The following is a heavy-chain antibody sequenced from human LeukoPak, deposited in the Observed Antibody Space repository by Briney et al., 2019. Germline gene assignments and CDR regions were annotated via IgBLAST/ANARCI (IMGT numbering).Heavy chain of an antibody. D-gene: IGHD3-22*01. Sequence: GGSLRLSCAASGFTFSTYPMHWVRKAPGKGLEWVAVISSDGSNQYYADSVKGRFTISRDNSRNTLYLQMNSLRSEDTAVNYCVTGRNYYYDYWGQGTLVTVSS. CDR2: ISSDGSNQ. CDR1: GFTFSTYP. J-gene: IGHJ4*02. CDR3: VTGRNYYYDY. V-gene: IGHV3-30*01.